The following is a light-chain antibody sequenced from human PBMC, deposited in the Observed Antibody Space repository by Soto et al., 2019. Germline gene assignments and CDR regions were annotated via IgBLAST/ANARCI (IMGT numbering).Light chain of an antibody. CDR1: QGISSY. Sequence: AIRMTQSPSSLSASTGDRVTITCRASQGISSYLAWYQQKPGKAPKLPIYAASTLQSGVPSRFSGSGSGTDFTLTISCLQSEDFATYYCQQYYSYSTFGQGTKVEIK. CDR3: QQYYSYST. J-gene: IGKJ1*01. CDR2: AAS. V-gene: IGKV1-8*01.